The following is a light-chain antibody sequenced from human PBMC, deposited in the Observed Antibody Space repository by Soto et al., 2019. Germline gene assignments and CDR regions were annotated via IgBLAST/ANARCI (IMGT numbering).Light chain of an antibody. Sequence: QSALTQPASVSGSPGQSITISCTGTSSDVGSHNFVSWYQQYPGKSPKLLIYEASKRPSGLSNRFSGSKSGNTASLTISGLQAKDEADYYCCSLTNGATWVFGGGTQLTVL. J-gene: IGLJ3*02. CDR2: EAS. CDR3: CSLTNGATWV. V-gene: IGLV2-23*01. CDR1: SSDVGSHNF.